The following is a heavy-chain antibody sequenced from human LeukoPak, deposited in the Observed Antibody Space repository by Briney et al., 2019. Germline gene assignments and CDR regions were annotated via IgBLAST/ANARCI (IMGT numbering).Heavy chain of an antibody. CDR2: ISYDGSNK. Sequence: PGRSLRLSCAASGFTFSSYGMHWVRQAPGKGLEWVAVISYDGSNKYYADSMKGRFTISRDNSKNTLYLQMNSLRAEDTAVYYCAKDLAYYFDYWGQGTLVTVSS. V-gene: IGHV3-30*18. CDR3: AKDLAYYFDY. CDR1: GFTFSSYG. J-gene: IGHJ4*02. D-gene: IGHD3-3*02.